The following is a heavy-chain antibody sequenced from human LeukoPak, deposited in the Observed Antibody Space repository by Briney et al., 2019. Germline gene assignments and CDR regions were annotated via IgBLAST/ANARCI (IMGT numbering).Heavy chain of an antibody. Sequence: ASVKVSCKASGYTFTSYGISWVRQAPGQGLEWMGWINPNSGGTNYAQKFQGRVTMTRDTSISTAYMELSRLRSDDTAVYYCARAAAGTDYYYYGMDVWGQGTTVTVSS. V-gene: IGHV1-2*02. CDR1: GYTFTSYG. CDR2: INPNSGGT. J-gene: IGHJ6*02. D-gene: IGHD6-13*01. CDR3: ARAAAGTDYYYYGMDV.